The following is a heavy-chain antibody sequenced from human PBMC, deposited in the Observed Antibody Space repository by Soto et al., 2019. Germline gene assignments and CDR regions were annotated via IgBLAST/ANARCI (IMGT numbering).Heavy chain of an antibody. CDR2: IYYNGST. D-gene: IGHD4-17*01. CDR3: ARGLSVTLLDN. V-gene: IGHV4-31*03. Sequence: QVQLQESGPGLVKPSQTLSLTCTVSGGSISTGGYYWTRIRQHPGKGLEWIGYIYYNGSTYYNPSPKSRVTISVDTSKNQSSLKMSSVTAADTAVYYCARGLSVTLLDNWGKGTLVTVSS. J-gene: IGHJ4*02. CDR1: GGSISTGGYY.